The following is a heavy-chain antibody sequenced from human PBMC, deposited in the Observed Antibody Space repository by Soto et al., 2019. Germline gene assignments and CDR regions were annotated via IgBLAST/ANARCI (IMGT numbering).Heavy chain of an antibody. CDR2: IIPIFGTA. CDR1: GGTFSSYA. Sequence: QVQLVQSGAAVKKPGSSVKVSCKASGGTFSSYAISWVRQAPGQGLEWMGGIIPIFGTANYAQKFQGRVTITADESTSTAYMELSSLRSEATAVYYCALHYGSGSNYYYYGMDVWGQGTTVTVSS. D-gene: IGHD3-10*01. CDR3: ALHYGSGSNYYYYGMDV. J-gene: IGHJ6*02. V-gene: IGHV1-69*12.